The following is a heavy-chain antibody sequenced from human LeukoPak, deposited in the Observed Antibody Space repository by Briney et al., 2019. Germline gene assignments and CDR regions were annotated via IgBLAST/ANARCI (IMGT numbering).Heavy chain of an antibody. CDR2: IKQDGSEK. J-gene: IGHJ4*02. V-gene: IGHV3-7*01. D-gene: IGHD2-15*01. Sequence: GGSLRLSCAASGFTFGSYWMSWVRQAPGKGLEWVANIKQDGSEKYYVDSVKGRFTISRDNSKNTLYLQMNSLRAEDTAVYYCARVVVVAATDYWGQGTLVTVSS. CDR3: ARVVVVAATDY. CDR1: GFTFGSYW.